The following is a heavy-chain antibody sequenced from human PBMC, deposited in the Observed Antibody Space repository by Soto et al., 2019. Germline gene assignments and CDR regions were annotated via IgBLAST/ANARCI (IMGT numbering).Heavy chain of an antibody. V-gene: IGHV3-33*01. CDR2: IWYDGSIK. Sequence: QVQLVESGGGVVQPGGSLRISCAASGFTFSSHVMHWVRQAPGKGLEWLTLIWYDGSIKYYADSVKGRFTISRDNSKNTLSLQMNSLRDEDTAVYYCAGEGTRTTLSDAFDIWGQGTMVTVSS. CDR3: AGEGTRTTLSDAFDI. CDR1: GFTFSSHV. J-gene: IGHJ3*02. D-gene: IGHD4-4*01.